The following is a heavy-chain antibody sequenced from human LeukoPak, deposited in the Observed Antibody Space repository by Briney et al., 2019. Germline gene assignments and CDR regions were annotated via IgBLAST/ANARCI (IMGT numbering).Heavy chain of an antibody. CDR2: IIPIFGTA. CDR1: GGTFSSYA. V-gene: IGHV1-69*13. Sequence: GASVKVSCKASGGTFSSYAISWVRQAPGQGLEWMGGIIPIFGTANYAQKFQGRVTITADESTSTAYMELSSLRSEDTAVYYCAREGKGIAVAGSGAFDIWGQGTMVTVSS. D-gene: IGHD6-19*01. CDR3: AREGKGIAVAGSGAFDI. J-gene: IGHJ3*02.